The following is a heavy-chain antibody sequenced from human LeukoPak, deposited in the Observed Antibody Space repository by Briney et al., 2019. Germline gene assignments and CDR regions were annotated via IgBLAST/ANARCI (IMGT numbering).Heavy chain of an antibody. CDR1: GGSISSYY. V-gene: IGHV4-59*01. Sequence: TSETLSLTCTVSGGSISSYYWSWIRQPPGKGLEWIGHIYYSGSTNYNPSLKGRVTISLDTSKNQFSLKLNSLTAADTAVYYCARARYYYFGMDVWGQGTTVTVSS. CDR2: IYYSGST. CDR3: ARARYYYFGMDV. J-gene: IGHJ6*02.